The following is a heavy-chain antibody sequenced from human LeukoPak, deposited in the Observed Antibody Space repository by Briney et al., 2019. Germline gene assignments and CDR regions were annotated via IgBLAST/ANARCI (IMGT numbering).Heavy chain of an antibody. CDR1: GFTFSSYA. J-gene: IGHJ5*02. V-gene: IGHV3-23*01. CDR3: ARVVRPLVNTFDP. Sequence: GGSLRLSCAASGFTFSSYAMNWVRQAPGKGLGWVSAISGSGDTTYYADSVSGRFTISRDNFMNTLYLQMNSLRAEDTAVYYCARVVRPLVNTFDPWGQGTLVTVSS. CDR2: ISGSGDTT. D-gene: IGHD2-21*01.